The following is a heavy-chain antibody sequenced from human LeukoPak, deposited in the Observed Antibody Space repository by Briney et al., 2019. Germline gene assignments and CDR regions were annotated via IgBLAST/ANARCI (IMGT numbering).Heavy chain of an antibody. J-gene: IGHJ4*02. Sequence: SETLSLTCAVSGGSISSGGYSWSWIRQPPGKGLEWIVYIYHSGSTYYNPSLKSRVTISVDRSKNQFSLKLSSVTAADTAVYYCAGRTIIAAAGERITYFDYWGQGTLVTVSS. D-gene: IGHD6-13*01. CDR1: GGSISSGGYS. CDR3: AGRTIIAAAGERITYFDY. V-gene: IGHV4-30-2*01. CDR2: IYHSGST.